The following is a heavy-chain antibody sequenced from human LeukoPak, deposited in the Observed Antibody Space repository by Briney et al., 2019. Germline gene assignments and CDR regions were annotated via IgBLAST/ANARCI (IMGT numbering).Heavy chain of an antibody. J-gene: IGHJ4*02. CDR1: GFTFITYS. D-gene: IGHD3-3*01. CDR3: AKDEYDDFWSGPEY. Sequence: GGSLRLSCAASGFTFITYSMNWVRQAPGKGLEWVSYISSSSSTIYYADSVKGRFTISRDNAKNSLYLQMNSLRAEDTAVYYCAKDEYDDFWSGPEYWGRGTLVAVSS. V-gene: IGHV3-48*01. CDR2: ISSSSSTI.